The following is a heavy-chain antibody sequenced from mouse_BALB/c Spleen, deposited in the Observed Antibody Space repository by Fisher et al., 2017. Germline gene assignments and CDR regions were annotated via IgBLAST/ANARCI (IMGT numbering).Heavy chain of an antibody. V-gene: IGHV5-12-2*01. J-gene: IGHJ2*01. Sequence: RFTISRDNAKNTLYLQMSSLKSEDTAMYYCARGDYFDYWGQGTTLTVSS. CDR3: ARGDYFDY.